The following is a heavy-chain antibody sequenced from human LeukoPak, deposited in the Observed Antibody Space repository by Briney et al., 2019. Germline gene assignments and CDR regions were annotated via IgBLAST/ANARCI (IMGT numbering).Heavy chain of an antibody. D-gene: IGHD3-16*01. V-gene: IGHV3-23*01. CDR3: GKEGGA. CDR1: GFRVSDFT. CDR2: IGGRGGST. Sequence: GGSLRLSCAASGFRVSDFTMTWVRQAPGKVPEWVSAIGGRGGSTYYADSVGGRFTISRDNSKDMVYLQMNRLKVEDTATYYCGKEGGAWGQGTKVTVPS. J-gene: IGHJ5*02.